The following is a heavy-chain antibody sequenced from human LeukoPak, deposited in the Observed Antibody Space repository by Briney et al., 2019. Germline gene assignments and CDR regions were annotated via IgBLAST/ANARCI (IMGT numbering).Heavy chain of an antibody. CDR2: ISYDGSDQ. CDR3: AKERRGFYMDV. J-gene: IGHJ6*03. V-gene: IGHV3-30*02. Sequence: GGSLRLSCAASGFSFSEYAMRWARQAPGRGLEWVAFISYDGSDQYYADSVRGRFTISKDKSRSTLLLQMNSLRTEDTAVYFCAKERRGFYMDVWGSGTTVTVSS. CDR1: GFSFSEYA.